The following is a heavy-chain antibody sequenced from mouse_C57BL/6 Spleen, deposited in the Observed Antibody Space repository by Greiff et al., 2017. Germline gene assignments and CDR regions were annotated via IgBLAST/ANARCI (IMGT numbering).Heavy chain of an antibody. Sequence: VKLVESGPELVKPGASVKISCKASGYAFSSSWMNWVKQRPGKGLEWIGRIYPGAGDTNYNGKFKGKATLTADKSSSTAYMQLSSLTSEDSAVYFCARDGTTVVAPFAYWGQGTLVTVSA. CDR2: IYPGAGDT. D-gene: IGHD1-1*01. CDR3: ARDGTTVVAPFAY. CDR1: GYAFSSSW. V-gene: IGHV1-82*01. J-gene: IGHJ3*01.